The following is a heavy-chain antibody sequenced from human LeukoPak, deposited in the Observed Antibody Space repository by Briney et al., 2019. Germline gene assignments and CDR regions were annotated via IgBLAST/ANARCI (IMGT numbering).Heavy chain of an antibody. CDR3: ARSRDSSGYRNNWFDP. CDR2: IYSSGST. D-gene: IGHD3-22*01. Sequence: SQTLSLTCTVSGGSISSGDYSWSWIRQPPGKGLEWIGYIYSSGSTNYNPSLKSRVTMSVDTSKNQFSLKLNSVTAADTAVYYCARSRDSSGYRNNWFDPWGQGTLVTVSS. J-gene: IGHJ5*02. CDR1: GGSISSGDYS. V-gene: IGHV4-61*08.